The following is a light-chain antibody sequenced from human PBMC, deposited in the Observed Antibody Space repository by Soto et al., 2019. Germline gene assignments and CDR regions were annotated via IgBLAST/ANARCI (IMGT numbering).Light chain of an antibody. CDR3: SSYSSSSTVV. Sequence: QSALTQPASVSGSPGQSITISCTGTSSDVGGYNYVSWYQQFPGKVPKLMIYDVSRPSGVSDRFSGSKSGNTASLIISGLQAEDEADYFCSSYSSSSTVVFGGGTKLTVL. CDR1: SSDVGGYNY. V-gene: IGLV2-14*01. J-gene: IGLJ2*01. CDR2: DVS.